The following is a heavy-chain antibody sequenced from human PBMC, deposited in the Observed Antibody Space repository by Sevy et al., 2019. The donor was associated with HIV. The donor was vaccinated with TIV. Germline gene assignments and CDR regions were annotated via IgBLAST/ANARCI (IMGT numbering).Heavy chain of an antibody. J-gene: IGHJ5*02. CDR3: ARDTPITMVRGVLPYNWLDP. D-gene: IGHD3-10*01. CDR1: GFTFSSYS. Sequence: GGSLRLSCAASGFTFSSYSMNWARQAPGKGLEWVSSISSSSSYIYYADSVKDRFTISRDNAKNSLYLQMNSLRAEDTAVYYCARDTPITMVRGVLPYNWLDPWGQGTLVTVSS. V-gene: IGHV3-21*01. CDR2: ISSSSSYI.